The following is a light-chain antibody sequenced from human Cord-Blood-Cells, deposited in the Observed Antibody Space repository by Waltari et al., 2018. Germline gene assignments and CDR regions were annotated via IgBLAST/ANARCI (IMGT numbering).Light chain of an antibody. J-gene: IGLJ1*01. Sequence: QSALTQPASVSGSPGQSITIPCPGTSSDVGGSNSVSWYQQHPGKAPKLMIYEVSNRPSGVSNRFSGSKSGNTASLTISGLQAEDEADYYCSSYTSSSTLVFGTGTKVTVL. V-gene: IGLV2-14*01. CDR3: SSYTSSSTLV. CDR2: EVS. CDR1: SSDVGGSNS.